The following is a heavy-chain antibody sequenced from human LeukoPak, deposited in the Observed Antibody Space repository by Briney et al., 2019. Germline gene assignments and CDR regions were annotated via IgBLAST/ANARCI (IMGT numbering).Heavy chain of an antibody. J-gene: IGHJ4*02. CDR2: IYYSGST. Sequence: PSETLSLTCTVSGGSISSSSYYWGWIRQPPGEGLEWIGSIYYSGSTYYNPSLKSRVTISVDTSKNQFSLKLSSVTAADTAVYYCARGTYYYDSSGYPFDYWGQGTLVTVSS. CDR3: ARGTYYYDSSGYPFDY. D-gene: IGHD3-22*01. CDR1: GGSISSSSYY. V-gene: IGHV4-39*01.